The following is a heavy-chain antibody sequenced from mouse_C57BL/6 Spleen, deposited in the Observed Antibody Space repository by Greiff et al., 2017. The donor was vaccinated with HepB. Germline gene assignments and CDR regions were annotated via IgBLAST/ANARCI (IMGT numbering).Heavy chain of an antibody. J-gene: IGHJ2*01. CDR2: IDPSDSYT. Sequence: QVQLQQSGAELVMPGASVKLSCKASGYTFPSYWMHWVKQRPGQGLEWIGEIDPSDSYTNYNQKFKGKSTLTVDKSSSTAYMQLSSLTSEDSAVYYCARKSLYGHPDCWGQGTTLSVSS. CDR3: ARKSLYGHPDC. CDR1: GYTFPSYW. V-gene: IGHV1-69*01. D-gene: IGHD1-1*02.